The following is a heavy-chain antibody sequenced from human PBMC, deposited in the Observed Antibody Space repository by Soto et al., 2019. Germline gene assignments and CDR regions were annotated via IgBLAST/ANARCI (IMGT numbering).Heavy chain of an antibody. V-gene: IGHV3-21*01. J-gene: IGHJ4*02. D-gene: IGHD6-13*01. CDR3: ARKKYSSSWYSCIDY. Sequence: VQLVESGGGLVKPGGSLRLSCAASGFTFSSYSMNWVRQAPGKGLEWVSSISSSSSYIYYADSVKGRFTISRDNAKNSLYLQMNSLRAEDTAVYYCARKKYSSSWYSCIDYWGQGTLVTVSS. CDR2: ISSSSSYI. CDR1: GFTFSSYS.